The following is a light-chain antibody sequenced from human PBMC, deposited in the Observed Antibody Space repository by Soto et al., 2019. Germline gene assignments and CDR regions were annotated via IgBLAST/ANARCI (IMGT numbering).Light chain of an antibody. CDR1: SSNIGSNY. Sequence: QSVLTQPPSATGIPGQRVTISCSRSSSNIGSNYVYWYQQLPGTAPKLLIYKNNQRPSGVPDRFSGSKSDTSASLAISGLRSEDEADYYCAAWDDSLSDSVFGAGTKVTVL. CDR2: KNN. J-gene: IGLJ1*01. V-gene: IGLV1-47*01. CDR3: AAWDDSLSDSV.